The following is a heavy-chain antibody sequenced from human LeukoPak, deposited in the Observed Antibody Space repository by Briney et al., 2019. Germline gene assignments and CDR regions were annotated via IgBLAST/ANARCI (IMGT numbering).Heavy chain of an antibody. J-gene: IGHJ3*02. CDR1: GYTFTSYA. V-gene: IGHV1-3*01. CDR2: INAGNGNT. Sequence: ASVKVSCKASGYTFTSYAMHWVRQAPGQRLEWMGWINAGNGNTKYSQKFQGRVTITADESTSTAYMELSSLRSEDTAVYYCARGTRISRAFDIWGQGTMVTVSS. CDR3: ARGTRISRAFDI. D-gene: IGHD3-3*02.